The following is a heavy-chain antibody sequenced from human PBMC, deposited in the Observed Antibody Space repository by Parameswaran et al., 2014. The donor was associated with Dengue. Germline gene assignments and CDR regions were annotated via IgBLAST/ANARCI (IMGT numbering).Heavy chain of an antibody. D-gene: IGHD6-19*01. CDR2: IDPNSGDT. CDR3: ARRAVTGTALDY. Sequence: ASVKVSCKTSGYTFTGYYMHWVRQAPGQGLEWMGRIDPNSGDTNYAQNFQGRVTMTRDTSISTAYMELSRLRSDDTAVYSCARRAVTGTALDYWGQGTLVTVSS. CDR1: GYTFTGYY. J-gene: IGHJ4*02. V-gene: IGHV1-2*06.